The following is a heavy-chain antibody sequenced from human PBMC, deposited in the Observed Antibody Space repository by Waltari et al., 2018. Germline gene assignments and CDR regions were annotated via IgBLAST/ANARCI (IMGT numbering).Heavy chain of an antibody. CDR2: INNSGST. V-gene: IGHV4-34*01. J-gene: IGHJ4*02. Sequence: QVQLQQWGAGLLKPSETLSLTCAVYGGSFSGYYWSWIRQPPGKGLEWIGEINNSGSTNYNPSLKSRVTISVNTSKNQFSLKLSSVTAAATAVYYCRIAVAAQQDYFDYWGQGTLVTVSS. CDR1: GGSFSGYY. D-gene: IGHD6-19*01. CDR3: RIAVAAQQDYFDY.